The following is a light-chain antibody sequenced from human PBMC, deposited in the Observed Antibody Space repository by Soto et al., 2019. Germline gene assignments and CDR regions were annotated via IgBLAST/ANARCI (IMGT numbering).Light chain of an antibody. CDR3: QQRSTWPPMYT. CDR2: DAS. Sequence: EIVLTQSPATLSLSPGERATLSCRASQSVSSYLAWYQQKPGQAPRLLIYDASNRATGIPARFSGSGSGTDFTHSISSLEPEDFAVYNCQQRSTWPPMYTFGQGTKLEIK. J-gene: IGKJ2*01. V-gene: IGKV3-11*01. CDR1: QSVSSY.